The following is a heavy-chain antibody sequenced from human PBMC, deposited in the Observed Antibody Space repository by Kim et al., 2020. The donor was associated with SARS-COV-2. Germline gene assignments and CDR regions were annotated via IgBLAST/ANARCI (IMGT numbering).Heavy chain of an antibody. V-gene: IGHV1-3*01. Sequence: ASVKVSCKASGYTFTSYAMHWVRQAPGQRLEWMGWINAGNGNTKYSQKFQGRVTITRDTSASTAYMELSSLRSEDTAVYYCARWSGGFGELSSYYYGMDVWGQGTTVTVSS. CDR1: GYTFTSYA. J-gene: IGHJ6*02. CDR2: INAGNGNT. D-gene: IGHD3-10*01. CDR3: ARWSGGFGELSSYYYGMDV.